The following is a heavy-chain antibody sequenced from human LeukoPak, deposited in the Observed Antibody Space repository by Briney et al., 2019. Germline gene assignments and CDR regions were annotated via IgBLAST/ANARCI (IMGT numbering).Heavy chain of an antibody. CDR3: SRESGPFSPFGF. J-gene: IGHJ4*02. CDR1: GGSISGTNW. Sequence: KPSGTLSLTCGVSGGSISGTNWWSWVRQPPGQGLEWIGEISLRGLTNYNPSLRSRLIMSLDESKNQVSLNLTSVTAADTAVYYCSRESGPFSPFGFWGQGTLVSVHS. V-gene: IGHV4-4*02. D-gene: IGHD1-26*01. CDR2: ISLRGLT.